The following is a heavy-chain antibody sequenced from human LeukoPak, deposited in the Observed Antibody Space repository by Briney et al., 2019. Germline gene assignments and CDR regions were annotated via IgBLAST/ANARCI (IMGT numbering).Heavy chain of an antibody. J-gene: IGHJ4*02. CDR1: GFTFSRHS. CDR3: AKSRGYSYGTSFDY. D-gene: IGHD5-18*01. CDR2: ISWDGGST. Sequence: GGSLRLSCAASGFTFSRHSINWVRQAPGKGLEWVSLISWDGGSTYYADSVKGRFTISRDNSKNSLYLQMNSLRAEDTALYYCAKSRGYSYGTSFDYWGQGTLVTVSS. V-gene: IGHV3-43D*03.